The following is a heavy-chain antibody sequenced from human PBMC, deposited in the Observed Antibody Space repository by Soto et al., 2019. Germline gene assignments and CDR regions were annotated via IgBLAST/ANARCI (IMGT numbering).Heavy chain of an antibody. CDR3: ARGSYYGMDV. CDR2: IYFSGST. Sequence: TSETLSLTCTVSGDSVSTGDYYWTWIRQPPGKGLEWVGHIYFSGSTNYNPSLQSRVTMSVDKSKNQFSLKLTSVTAADTAVYFCARGSYYGMDVWGQGTTVTVSS. J-gene: IGHJ6*02. CDR1: GDSVSTGDYY. V-gene: IGHV4-61*08.